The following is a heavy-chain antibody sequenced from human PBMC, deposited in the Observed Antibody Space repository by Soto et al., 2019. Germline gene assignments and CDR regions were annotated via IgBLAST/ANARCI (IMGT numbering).Heavy chain of an antibody. CDR2: IYYSGST. CDR3: ARHPLHYDILTGYYSLDY. CDR1: GGSISSSSYY. D-gene: IGHD3-9*01. V-gene: IGHV4-39*01. J-gene: IGHJ4*02. Sequence: PSETLSLTCTVSGGSISSSSYYWGWIRQPPGKGLEWIGSIYYSGSTYYNPSLKSRVTISVDTSKNQFSLKLSSVTAADTAVYYCARHPLHYDILTGYYSLDYWGQGTLVTSPQ.